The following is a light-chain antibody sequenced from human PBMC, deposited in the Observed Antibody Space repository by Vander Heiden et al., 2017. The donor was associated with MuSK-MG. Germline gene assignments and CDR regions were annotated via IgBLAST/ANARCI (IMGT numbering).Light chain of an antibody. CDR3: QQYNNWPPIT. V-gene: IGKV3-15*01. J-gene: IGKJ5*01. CDR2: GAS. CDR1: QSVSSN. Sequence: EIVMTPSPATLSVSPGERATLSCRASQSVSSNLAWYQQKPGQAPRLLIYGASTRATGIPARFSGSGYGTEFTLTISSLQSEDFAVYYCQQYNNWPPITFGQGTRVDIK.